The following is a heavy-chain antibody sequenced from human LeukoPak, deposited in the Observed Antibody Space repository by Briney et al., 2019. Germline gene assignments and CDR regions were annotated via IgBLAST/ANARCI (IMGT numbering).Heavy chain of an antibody. Sequence: SETLSLTCTVSGGSISSYYWSWIRQPPGKGLEWTGSIHYSGSTYYNPSLKSRVTISEDTSKNQLSLKLSSVTAADTAVYYCVRHSDSSSWVARYWGQGTLVTVSS. V-gene: IGHV4-59*04. CDR3: VRHSDSSSWVARY. J-gene: IGHJ4*02. CDR2: IHYSGST. CDR1: GGSISSYY. D-gene: IGHD6-13*01.